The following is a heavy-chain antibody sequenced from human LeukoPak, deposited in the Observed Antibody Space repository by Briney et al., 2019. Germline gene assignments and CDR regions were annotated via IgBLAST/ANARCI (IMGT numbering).Heavy chain of an antibody. CDR3: ARDRDGSGSYYQYFQH. CDR2: ISAYNGDT. CDR1: GGTFSNYA. Sequence: GASVKVSCKASGGTFSNYAISWVRQAPGQGLEWMGWISAYNGDTNYAQKLQGRVTMTTDTSTSTAYMELRSLRSDDTAVYYCARDRDGSGSYYQYFQHWGQGTLVTVSS. J-gene: IGHJ1*01. D-gene: IGHD3-10*01. V-gene: IGHV1-18*01.